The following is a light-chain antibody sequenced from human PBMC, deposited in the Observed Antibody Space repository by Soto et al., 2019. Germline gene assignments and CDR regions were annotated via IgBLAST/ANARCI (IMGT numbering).Light chain of an antibody. J-gene: IGKJ1*01. V-gene: IGKV3-15*01. CDR1: QSVSSN. Sequence: EIVMTQSPATLSVSPGERATLSCRASQSVSSNLAWYQQKPGQAPRLLIYGASTRATGIPARFSGSGSGTEFTLTIRSLQSEDFAVYYCQQYYNWPPWTFGQGTKVDIK. CDR3: QQYYNWPPWT. CDR2: GAS.